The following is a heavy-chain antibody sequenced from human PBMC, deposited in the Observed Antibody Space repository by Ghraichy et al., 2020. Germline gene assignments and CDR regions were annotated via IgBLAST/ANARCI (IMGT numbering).Heavy chain of an antibody. CDR2: IYYSGST. CDR1: GGSISSSSYY. V-gene: IGHV4-39*01. Sequence: SETLSLTCTVSGGSISSSSYYWGWIRQPPGKGLEWIGSIYYSGSTYYNPSLKSRVTISVDTSKNQFSLKLSSVTAADTAVYYCARRDDSSACRYFDLWGRGSLVTLPS. D-gene: IGHD3-22*01. CDR3: ARRDDSSACRYFDL. J-gene: IGHJ2*01.